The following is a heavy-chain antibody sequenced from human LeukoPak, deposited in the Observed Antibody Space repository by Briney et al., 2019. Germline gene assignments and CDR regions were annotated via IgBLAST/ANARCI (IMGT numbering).Heavy chain of an antibody. CDR1: GFTFSTYN. Sequence: GGSLRLSCAVSGFTFSTYNMNWVRQVPGKGLEWVSYISSSSSPIYYADSVKGRFTVSRDNDKNSLFLQMNSLRAEDTAVYYCARDQAEYCSGGSCYYGSGYYYYMDVWGKGTTVTVSS. J-gene: IGHJ6*03. CDR3: ARDQAEYCSGGSCYYGSGYYYYMDV. V-gene: IGHV3-48*01. D-gene: IGHD2-15*01. CDR2: ISSSSSPI.